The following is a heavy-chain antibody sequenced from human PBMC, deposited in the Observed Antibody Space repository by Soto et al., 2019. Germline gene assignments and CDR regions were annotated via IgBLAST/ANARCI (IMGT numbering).Heavy chain of an antibody. D-gene: IGHD3-22*01. V-gene: IGHV1-8*01. J-gene: IGHJ3*02. Sequence: ASVKVSCKASGYTFTSYDINWVRQATGQGLEWMGWMNPIICNTGYEQKFQGRVTMTRNTSISTAYMELSSLRFEDTSVYYCARADARIVVAQDAFYSWGQGTMVTVSS. CDR2: MNPIICNT. CDR1: GYTFTSYD. CDR3: ARADARIVVAQDAFYS.